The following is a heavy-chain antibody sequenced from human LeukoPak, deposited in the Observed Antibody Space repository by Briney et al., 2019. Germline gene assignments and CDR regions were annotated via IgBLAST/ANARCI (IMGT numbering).Heavy chain of an antibody. D-gene: IGHD5-18*01. CDR1: GGSFSGYY. Sequence: PSETLSLTCAVYGGSFSGYYWSWIRQPPGKGLEWIGEINHSGSTNYNPSLKSRVTISVDTSKNQFSLKLSSVTAADTAVYYCASAGPVDTAMSYAFDIWGQGTMVTVSS. V-gene: IGHV4-34*01. CDR3: ASAGPVDTAMSYAFDI. CDR2: INHSGST. J-gene: IGHJ3*02.